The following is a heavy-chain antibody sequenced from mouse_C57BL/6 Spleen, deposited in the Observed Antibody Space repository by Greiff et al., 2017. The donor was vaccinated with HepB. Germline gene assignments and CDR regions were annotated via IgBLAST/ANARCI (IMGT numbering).Heavy chain of an antibody. D-gene: IGHD2-5*01. V-gene: IGHV5-17*01. CDR2: ISSGSSTI. CDR1: GFTFSDYG. CDR3: ARAYYSKRYFDV. Sequence: EVKLMESGGGLVKPGGSLKLSCAASGFTFSDYGMHWVRQAPEKGLEWVAYISSGSSTIYYADTVKGRFTISRDNAKNTLFLQMTSLRSEDTAMYYCARAYYSKRYFDVWGTGTTVTVSS. J-gene: IGHJ1*03.